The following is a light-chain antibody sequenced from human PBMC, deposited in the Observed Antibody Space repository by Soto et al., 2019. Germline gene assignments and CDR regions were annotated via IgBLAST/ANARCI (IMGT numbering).Light chain of an antibody. CDR2: AAS. CDR3: SSSTSTTTLL. CDR1: SRDIGAYNH. J-gene: IGLJ2*01. Sequence: QSALTQPRSVSGSPGQSVTISCTGTSRDIGAYNHVSWYQHHPGNAPKLIIYAASNRPPGVSNRFSGSKSGNTASLTISGLQAEDEAEYYCSSSTSTTTLLFGGGTKLTVL. V-gene: IGLV2-14*01.